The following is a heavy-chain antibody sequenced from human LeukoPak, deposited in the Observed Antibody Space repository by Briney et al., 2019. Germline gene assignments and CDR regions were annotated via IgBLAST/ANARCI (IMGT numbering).Heavy chain of an antibody. D-gene: IGHD5-24*01. CDR2: INHSGST. CDR1: GVSFSGYY. CDR3: ARVEMATISRRRYFDY. J-gene: IGHJ4*02. Sequence: SETLPLTCAVYGVSFSGYYWSWLRQPPGKGLEWVGEINHSGSTNYNPSLKSRVTISVDTSKNQFSLKLSSVTAADTAVYYCARVEMATISRRRYFDYWGQGTLVTVSS. V-gene: IGHV4-34*01.